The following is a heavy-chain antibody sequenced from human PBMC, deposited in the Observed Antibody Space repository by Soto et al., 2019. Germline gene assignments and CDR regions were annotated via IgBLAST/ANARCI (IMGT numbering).Heavy chain of an antibody. CDR3: AHKVRLERLGGIYYFDY. V-gene: IGHV2-5*02. CDR1: GFSLSTSGVG. D-gene: IGHD1-1*01. CDR2: IYWDDDK. J-gene: IGHJ4*02. Sequence: SGPTLVNPTQTLTLTCTFSGFSLSTSGVGVGWIRQPPGKALEWLALIYWDDDKRYSPSLKSRLTITKDTSKNQVVLTMTNMDPVDTATYYCAHKVRLERLGGIYYFDYWGQGTLVTVSS.